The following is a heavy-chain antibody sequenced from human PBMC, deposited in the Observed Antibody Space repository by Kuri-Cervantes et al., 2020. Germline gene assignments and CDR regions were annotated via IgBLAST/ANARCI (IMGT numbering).Heavy chain of an antibody. V-gene: IGHV4-34*01. CDR1: GGSFSGYY. CDR2: INHSGST. CDR3: ARVTVTTIASFDY. J-gene: IGHJ4*02. Sequence: SETLCLTCAVYGGSFSGYYWSWIRQPPGKGLEWIGEINHSGSTNYNPSLKSRVTISVDTSKNQFSLKLSSVTAADTAVYYCARVTVTTIASFDYWGQGTLVTVSS. D-gene: IGHD4-17*01.